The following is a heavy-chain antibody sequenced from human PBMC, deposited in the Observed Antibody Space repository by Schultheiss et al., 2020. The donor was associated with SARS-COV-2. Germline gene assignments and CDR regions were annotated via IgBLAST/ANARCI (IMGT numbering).Heavy chain of an antibody. V-gene: IGHV4-34*01. Sequence: SETLSLTCAVYGGSFSGYYWSWIRQPPGKGLEWIGEINHSGSTYYNPSLKSRVTMSVDTSKNQFSLKLSSVTAADTAVYYCARHSRFGELFGYYGMDVWGQGTTVTVSS. CDR2: INHSGST. CDR1: GGSFSGYY. D-gene: IGHD3-10*01. CDR3: ARHSRFGELFGYYGMDV. J-gene: IGHJ6*02.